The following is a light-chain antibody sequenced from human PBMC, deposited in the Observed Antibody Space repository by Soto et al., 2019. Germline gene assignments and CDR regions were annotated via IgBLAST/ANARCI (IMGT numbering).Light chain of an antibody. CDR2: DVT. V-gene: IGLV2-14*01. Sequence: QPVLTQPASVSASPGQSIAISCTGTSSEVGAYNYVSWYQQHPGKAPQLMIYDVTNRPSGVSNRFSGSKSGNTASLTISGLQAEDEADYYCSSYTRSSTYVFGTGTKLTVL. J-gene: IGLJ1*01. CDR1: SSEVGAYNY. CDR3: SSYTRSSTYV.